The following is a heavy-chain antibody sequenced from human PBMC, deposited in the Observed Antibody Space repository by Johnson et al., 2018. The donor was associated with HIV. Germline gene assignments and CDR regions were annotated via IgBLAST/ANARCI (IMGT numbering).Heavy chain of an antibody. CDR3: ARSLRVTIFGVVIYHPDALDI. CDR1: GFTFDDYG. Sequence: VQLVESGGGVVRPGGSLRLSCAASGFTFDDYGMSWVRQAPGKGLEWVSGINWNGGSTGYAASVKGRFSISRDNAKNSLYLQMNSLRGEDTALDYCARSLRVTIFGVVIYHPDALDIWGQGTMVTVSS. V-gene: IGHV3-20*04. D-gene: IGHD3-3*01. CDR2: INWNGGST. J-gene: IGHJ3*02.